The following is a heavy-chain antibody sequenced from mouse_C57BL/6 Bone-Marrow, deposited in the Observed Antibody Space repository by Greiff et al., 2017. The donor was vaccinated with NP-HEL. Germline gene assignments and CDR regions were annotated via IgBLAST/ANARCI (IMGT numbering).Heavy chain of an antibody. CDR3: ASLYLYYAMDY. CDR1: GYTFTSYG. J-gene: IGHJ4*01. D-gene: IGHD5-5*01. Sequence: QVQLKQSGAELARPGASVKLSCKASGYTFTSYGISWVKQRTGQGLEWIGEIYPRSGNTYYNEKFKGKATLTADKSSSPAYMELRSLTSEDSAVYFCASLYLYYAMDYWGQGTSVTVSS. CDR2: IYPRSGNT. V-gene: IGHV1-81*01.